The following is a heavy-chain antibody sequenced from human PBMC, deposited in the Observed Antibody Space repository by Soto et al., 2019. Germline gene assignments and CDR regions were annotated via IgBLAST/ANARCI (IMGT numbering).Heavy chain of an antibody. J-gene: IGHJ4*02. CDR1: GGSISSGGYY. Sequence: SETLSLTCTVSGGSISSGGYYWSWIRQHPGKGLEWIGYIYYSGSTYYNPSLKSRVTISVDTSKNQFSLKLSSVTAAVTAVYYCAVTTVTTEGFHYWGQGTLVTVSS. CDR3: AVTTVTTEGFHY. CDR2: IYYSGST. D-gene: IGHD4-17*01. V-gene: IGHV4-31*03.